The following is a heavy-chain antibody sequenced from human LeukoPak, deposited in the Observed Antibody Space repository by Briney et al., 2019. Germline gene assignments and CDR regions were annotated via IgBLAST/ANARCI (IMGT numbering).Heavy chain of an antibody. CDR1: GGSISSHY. D-gene: IGHD3-22*01. Sequence: SETLSLTCTVSGGSISSHYWSWIRQPPGKGLEWIRCISYSGSTNYNPSLKSRVTISVDTSKNQFSLKLSSVTAADTAVYFCARGPTYYYDSSGYSFFFQHWGQGTLVTVSS. CDR3: ARGPTYYYDSSGYSFFFQH. V-gene: IGHV4-59*11. J-gene: IGHJ1*01. CDR2: ISYSGST.